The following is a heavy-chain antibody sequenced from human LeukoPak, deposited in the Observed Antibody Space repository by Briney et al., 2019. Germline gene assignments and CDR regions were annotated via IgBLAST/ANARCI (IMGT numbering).Heavy chain of an antibody. J-gene: IGHJ4*02. V-gene: IGHV4-59*08. CDR1: GGSMRSYY. CDR3: ARTKSGWYYSDY. CDR2: VYYSGTA. D-gene: IGHD6-19*01. Sequence: SDTLSLTCTVSGGSMRSYYWSWIWQPPGKGLELIGYVYYSGTANYNPSLESRVTILVDTSKNQFSLNLSSVTAADTAVYYCARTKSGWYYSDYWGQGTLVSVSS.